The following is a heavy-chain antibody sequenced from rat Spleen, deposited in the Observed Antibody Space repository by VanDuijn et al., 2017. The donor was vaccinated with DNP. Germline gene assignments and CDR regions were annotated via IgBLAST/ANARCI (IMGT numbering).Heavy chain of an antibody. J-gene: IGHJ3*01. Sequence: EVQLVESGGGLVQPGRSLKLSCVASGFTFSYYWMFWIRQVPGKGLEWIASITSGRGATSYPDSVKGRFTISRDNANRTLYLQMDSLRSEDTATYYCATSPGPNWFAYWGQGTLVTVSS. V-gene: IGHV5-31*01. D-gene: IGHD1-4*01. CDR3: ATSPGPNWFAY. CDR2: ITSGRGAT. CDR1: GFTFSYYW.